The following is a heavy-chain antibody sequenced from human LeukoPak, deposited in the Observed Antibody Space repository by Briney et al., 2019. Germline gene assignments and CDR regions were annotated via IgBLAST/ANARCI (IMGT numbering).Heavy chain of an antibody. CDR3: ARDRYYYDSSRHYYMDV. Sequence: PWETLSLTCTVSGGSISSYYWSWIRQPPGKGLEWIGYIYYSGSTNYNPSLKSRVTISVDTSKNQFSLKLSSVTAADTAVYYCARDRYYYDSSRHYYMDVWGKGTTVTISS. J-gene: IGHJ6*03. D-gene: IGHD3-22*01. V-gene: IGHV4-59*01. CDR2: IYYSGST. CDR1: GGSISSYY.